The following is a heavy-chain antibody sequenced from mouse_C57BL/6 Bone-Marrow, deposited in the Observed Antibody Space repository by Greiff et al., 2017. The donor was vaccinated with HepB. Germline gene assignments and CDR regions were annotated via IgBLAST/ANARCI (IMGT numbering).Heavy chain of an antibody. J-gene: IGHJ1*03. CDR1: GFTFSDYY. Sequence: EVQRVESEGGLVQPGSSMKLSCTASGFTFSDYYMAWVRQVPEKGLEWVANINYDGSSTYYLDSLKSRFIISRDNAKNILYLQMSSLKSEDTATYYCARGGSRAWYFDVWGTGTTVTVSS. CDR2: INYDGSST. D-gene: IGHD1-1*01. V-gene: IGHV5-16*01. CDR3: ARGGSRAWYFDV.